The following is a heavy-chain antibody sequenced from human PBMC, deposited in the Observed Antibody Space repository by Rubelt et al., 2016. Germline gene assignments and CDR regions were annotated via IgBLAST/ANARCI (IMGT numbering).Heavy chain of an antibody. CDR1: GGSTSSSNW. J-gene: IGHJ4*02. V-gene: IGHV4-4*02. CDR3: AREVVAGIYFDY. Sequence: QVQLQESGPGLVKPSGTLSLTCAVSGGSTSSSNWWSWVRQPPGKGLEWIGEIYHSGSTNYNPSCKSRVTISVDTSKNQFSLKLSSVTAADTAVYYCAREVVAGIYFDYWGQGTLVTVSS. CDR2: IYHSGST. D-gene: IGHD6-19*01.